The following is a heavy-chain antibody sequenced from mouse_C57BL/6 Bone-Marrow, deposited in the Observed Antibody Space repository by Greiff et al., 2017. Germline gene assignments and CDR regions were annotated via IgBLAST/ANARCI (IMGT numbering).Heavy chain of an antibody. Sequence: QVQLQQPGAELVKPGASVKMSCKASGYTFTSYWITWVKQRPGQGLEWIGDIYPGSGSTNYNEKFKSKATLTVDRSSSTAYMQLSSLTSEDSAVYYCARGVTTSPFYAMDYWGQGTSVTVSS. CDR1: GYTFTSYW. J-gene: IGHJ4*01. CDR3: ARGVTTSPFYAMDY. V-gene: IGHV1-55*01. D-gene: IGHD2-1*01. CDR2: IYPGSGST.